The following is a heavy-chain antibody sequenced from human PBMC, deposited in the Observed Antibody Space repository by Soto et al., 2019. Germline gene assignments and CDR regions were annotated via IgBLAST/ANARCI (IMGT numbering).Heavy chain of an antibody. D-gene: IGHD3-9*01. J-gene: IGHJ6*02. CDR3: AREETDWPLAYGLDV. Sequence: PXVLLGLFCEASGFIFSTYSMHWVRQAPGKGLEWVSSIGRRSDFYYADSVKGRFTISRDTAKNSVSLQMNSLRDEDTAVYYCAREETDWPLAYGLDVWGQGTTVTVSS. V-gene: IGHV3-21*01. CDR1: GFIFSTYS. CDR2: IGRRSDF.